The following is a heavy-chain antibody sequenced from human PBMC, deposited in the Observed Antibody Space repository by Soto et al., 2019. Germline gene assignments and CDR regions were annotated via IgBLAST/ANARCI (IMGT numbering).Heavy chain of an antibody. CDR2: ISGSGGST. CDR1: GFTFSSYA. V-gene: IGHV3-23*01. Sequence: EVQLLESGGGLVQPGGSLRLSCAAPGFTFSSYAMSWVRQAPGKGLEWVSAISGSGGSTYYADSVKGRFTISRDNSKNTLYLQMNSLRAEDTAVYYCAKDLVGYCSGGSCYSSFDYWGQGTLVTVSS. J-gene: IGHJ4*02. CDR3: AKDLVGYCSGGSCYSSFDY. D-gene: IGHD2-15*01.